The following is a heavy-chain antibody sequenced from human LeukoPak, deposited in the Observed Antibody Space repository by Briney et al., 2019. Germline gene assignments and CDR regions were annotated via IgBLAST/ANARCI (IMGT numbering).Heavy chain of an antibody. CDR3: ARDSTYCSGGSCFGY. Sequence: ASVKVSCKASGGTFSSYAISWVRQAPGLGLEWMGRIIPILGIANYAQKFQGRVTITADKSTSTAYMELSSLRSEDTAVYYCARDSTYCSGGSCFGYWGQGTLVTVSS. V-gene: IGHV1-69*04. CDR1: GGTFSSYA. CDR2: IIPILGIA. D-gene: IGHD2-15*01. J-gene: IGHJ4*02.